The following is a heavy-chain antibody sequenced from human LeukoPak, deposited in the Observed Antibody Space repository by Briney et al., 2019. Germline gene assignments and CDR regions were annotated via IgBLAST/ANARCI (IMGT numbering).Heavy chain of an antibody. CDR3: AGAPYYYHGSEEYALWDY. D-gene: IGHD3-10*01. J-gene: IGHJ4*02. CDR2: IYSGGST. Sequence: QPGGSLRLSCAASGFTVSSNYMSWVRQAPGKGLEWVSVIYSGGSTYYADSVKGRFTISGDNSKNTLYLQMNSLRAEDTAVYYCAGAPYYYHGSEEYALWDYWGQGTLVTVSS. CDR1: GFTVSSNY. V-gene: IGHV3-66*01.